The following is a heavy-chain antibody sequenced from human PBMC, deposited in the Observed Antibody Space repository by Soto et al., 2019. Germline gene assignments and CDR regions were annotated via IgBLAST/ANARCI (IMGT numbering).Heavy chain of an antibody. CDR1: GFTFSSYA. V-gene: IGHV3-23*01. Sequence: GGSLRLSCAASGFTFSSYAMSWVRQAPGKGLEWVSTISVSGGSTYYADSVKGRFTISRDNSKNTLYLQMNSLRAEDTAVYYCAKDGDNYDYYNCMDVWGQGTTVTV. D-gene: IGHD1-20*01. CDR3: AKDGDNYDYYNCMDV. CDR2: ISVSGGST. J-gene: IGHJ6*02.